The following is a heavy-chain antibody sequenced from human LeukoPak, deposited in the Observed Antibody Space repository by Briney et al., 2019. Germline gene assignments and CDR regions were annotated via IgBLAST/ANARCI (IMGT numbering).Heavy chain of an antibody. J-gene: IGHJ1*01. CDR2: ISGSGDRT. Sequence: GGSPRLSCAASGFTFGAYAMSWVRQAPGKGLEWVSSISGSGDRTYYTDSVKGRFTISRDNAKNTLSLQMNSLRAEDTAVYYCASPPHRHFDWFSLYFQHWGQGTLVTVSS. CDR1: GFTFGAYA. D-gene: IGHD3-9*01. V-gene: IGHV3-23*01. CDR3: ASPPHRHFDWFSLYFQH.